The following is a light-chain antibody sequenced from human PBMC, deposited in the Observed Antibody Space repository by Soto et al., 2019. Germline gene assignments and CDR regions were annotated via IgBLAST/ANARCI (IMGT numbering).Light chain of an antibody. V-gene: IGKV3-15*01. CDR2: GAS. J-gene: IGKJ2*01. Sequence: EIVMRQSPATLSVSPGERATLSCRASQSVSSNLAWYQQKPGQAPRLLIYGASTRATGIPARFSGSGSGTEFTLTISSLQSEDFAVYYCQQYNNWPTMYTFGQGTKVDIK. CDR1: QSVSSN. CDR3: QQYNNWPTMYT.